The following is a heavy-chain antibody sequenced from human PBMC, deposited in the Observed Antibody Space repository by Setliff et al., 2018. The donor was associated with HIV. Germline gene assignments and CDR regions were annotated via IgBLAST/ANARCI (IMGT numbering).Heavy chain of an antibody. J-gene: IGHJ6*04. CDR3: ARALYSGGWSGGWYGMDI. D-gene: IGHD6-19*01. CDR2: IWNDGNKK. V-gene: IGHV3-33*01. Sequence: GGSLRLSCAASGFTFSVYGLHWVRQAPGKGLDWVATIWNDGNKKYYADSVKGRFTISRDNSKNTLDLQMNSLRAEDTAVYYCARALYSGGWSGGWYGMDIWGKGTTVTVSS. CDR1: GFTFSVYG.